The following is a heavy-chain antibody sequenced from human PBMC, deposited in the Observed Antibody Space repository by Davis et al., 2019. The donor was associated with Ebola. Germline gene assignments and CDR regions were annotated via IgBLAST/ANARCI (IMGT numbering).Heavy chain of an antibody. CDR1: GYTFSGYY. J-gene: IGHJ6*02. Sequence: AASVKVSCKASGYTFSGYYMHWVRQAPGQGLEWMGIINPSDGSTSYAQKFQGRVTMTRDTSISTAYMELSRLRSDDTAVYYCARDLLSNKGPRVRYGYGMDVWGQGTTVTVSS. CDR2: INPSDGST. V-gene: IGHV1-46*01. D-gene: IGHD1-1*01. CDR3: ARDLLSNKGPRVRYGYGMDV.